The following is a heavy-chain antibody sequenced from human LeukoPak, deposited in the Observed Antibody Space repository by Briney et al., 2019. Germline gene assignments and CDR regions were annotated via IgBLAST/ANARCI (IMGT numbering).Heavy chain of an antibody. J-gene: IGHJ6*03. CDR1: GGTFSSYA. Sequence: SVKVSCKASGGTFSSYAISWVRQAPGQGLEWMGGIIPIFGTANYAQKFQGRVTITADESTSTASLELSSLRSEATAVYYCARNQQLVRAYYYYMDVWGKGTTVTVSS. CDR2: IIPIFGTA. V-gene: IGHV1-69*01. CDR3: ARNQQLVRAYYYYMDV. D-gene: IGHD6-13*01.